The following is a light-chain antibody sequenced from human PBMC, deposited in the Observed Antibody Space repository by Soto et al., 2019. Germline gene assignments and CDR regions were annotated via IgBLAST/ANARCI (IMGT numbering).Light chain of an antibody. CDR1: SSNIGAGYD. Sequence: HSVLTQPPSVSGAPGQRVAISCTGSSSNIGAGYDVHWYQQLPGTAPKLLINVNSNRPSGVPDRFSGSKSGTSASLAITGLQAEDEADYYCQSYDNSLSAWVFGGGTKLTVL. CDR3: QSYDNSLSAWV. V-gene: IGLV1-40*01. J-gene: IGLJ3*02. CDR2: VNS.